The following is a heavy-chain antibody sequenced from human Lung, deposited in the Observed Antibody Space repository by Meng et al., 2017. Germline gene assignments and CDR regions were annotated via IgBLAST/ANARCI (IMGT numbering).Heavy chain of an antibody. V-gene: IGHV4-30-2*01. CDR3: ARSGYCSGSSCYGSFDS. CDR2: ISHSGST. J-gene: IGHJ4*02. Sequence: QLQLQESGSGLVKPSQTLSLTCAVPGGSISSGGYSWSWIRQPPGKGLEWIGCISHSGSTYYNPSLKNRVTISVDRSKNQFSLRLTSVTAADTAVYSCARSGYCSGSSCYGSFDSWGQGTLVTVSS. D-gene: IGHD2-15*01. CDR1: GGSISSGGYS.